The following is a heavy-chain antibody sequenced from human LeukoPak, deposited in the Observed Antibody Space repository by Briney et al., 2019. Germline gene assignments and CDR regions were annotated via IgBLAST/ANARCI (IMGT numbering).Heavy chain of an antibody. Sequence: SGTLSLTCGVSGGSISNTNWWSWVRQPPGQGLEWMVEISLTGLTHYNPSLESRGTVSLDTSKNQLSLNLPSVPAADTAVYYCSRENGAFSPFGYWGEGTLVTVLS. CDR3: SRENGAFSPFGY. D-gene: IGHD2-8*01. J-gene: IGHJ4*02. CDR2: ISLTGLT. V-gene: IGHV4-4*02. CDR1: GGSISNTNW.